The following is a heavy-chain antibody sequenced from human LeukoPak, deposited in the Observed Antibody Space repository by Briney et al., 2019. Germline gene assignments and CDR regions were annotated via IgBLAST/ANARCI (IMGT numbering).Heavy chain of an antibody. J-gene: IGHJ4*02. CDR3: AIRYSSGWYY. Sequence: ASVKLSCKASGGTFSSYAISWVRQAPGQGLEWMGGIIPIFGTANYAQKFQGRVTITADESTSTAYMELSSLRSEDTAVYYCAIRYSSGWYYWGQGTLVTVFS. CDR2: IIPIFGTA. CDR1: GGTFSSYA. V-gene: IGHV1-69*13. D-gene: IGHD6-19*01.